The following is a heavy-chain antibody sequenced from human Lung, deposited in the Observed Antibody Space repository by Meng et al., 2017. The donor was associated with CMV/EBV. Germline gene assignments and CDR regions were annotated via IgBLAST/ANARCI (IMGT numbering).Heavy chain of an antibody. CDR3: ARDYDFWKNYLDY. CDR2: INPNSGGT. J-gene: IGHJ4*02. CDR1: GYTFTDNY. Sequence: KTSGYTFTDNYIHWVRQAPGQGLEWMGWINPNSGGTNYAQRFQGRVTMTRDTSSSTAYMELSSLRSDDTAVYFYARDYDFWKNYLDYWGQGTLVTVSS. D-gene: IGHD3-3*01. V-gene: IGHV1-2*02.